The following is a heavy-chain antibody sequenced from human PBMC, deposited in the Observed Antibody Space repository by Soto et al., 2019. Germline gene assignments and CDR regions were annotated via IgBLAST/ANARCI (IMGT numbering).Heavy chain of an antibody. CDR1: GYPFTAQY. D-gene: IGHD6-19*01. J-gene: IGHJ5*02. CDR2: INPTTGAT. CDR3: AKGDSSWVSWFDP. Sequence: VXSVKVSCKASGYPFTAQYVHWVRKAPGEGLEWMGWINPTTGATMYAQKFQCRVTMTRDTSMSTAYLEVRSLRPDDTAVYYCAKGDSSWVSWFDPWGQGTLVTVSS. V-gene: IGHV1-2*02.